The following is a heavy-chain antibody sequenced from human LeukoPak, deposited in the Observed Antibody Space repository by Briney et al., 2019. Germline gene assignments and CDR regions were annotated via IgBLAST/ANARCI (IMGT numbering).Heavy chain of an antibody. CDR3: ARVYRVLRFLEWQPPDY. Sequence: TGGSLRLSCAASGFTFSSYAMHWVRQAPGKGLEWVAVISYDGSNKYYADSVKGRFTISRDNSKNTLYLQMNSLRAEDTAVYYCARVYRVLRFLEWQPPDYWGKGTLVTVSS. J-gene: IGHJ4*02. D-gene: IGHD3-3*01. V-gene: IGHV3-30-3*01. CDR1: GFTFSSYA. CDR2: ISYDGSNK.